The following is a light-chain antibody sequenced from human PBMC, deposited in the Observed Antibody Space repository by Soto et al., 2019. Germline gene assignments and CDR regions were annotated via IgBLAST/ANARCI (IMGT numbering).Light chain of an antibody. CDR2: VAS. Sequence: DIQMTQSPSSLSASVGHRVTITCRSSHVIRNRLGWYQQKPGKAPNLLIYVASNLEIGVPSRFSGSGSGTHFTFTISSLQTEDIGTYYCQQYDILPITFGRGTRLEIK. CDR3: QQYDILPIT. CDR1: HVIRNR. J-gene: IGKJ5*01. V-gene: IGKV1-33*01.